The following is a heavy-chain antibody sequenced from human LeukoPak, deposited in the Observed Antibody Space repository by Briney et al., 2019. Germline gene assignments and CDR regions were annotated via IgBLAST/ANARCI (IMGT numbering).Heavy chain of an antibody. V-gene: IGHV4-59*01. Sequence: SETLSLTCTVSGGSIRPYYWSWIRQSPGKGLEWIGYIYYSGSTNYNPSLKSRVTISIDTSKNQFSLKLSSVTAADTAVYYCARGLPFDAFDIWGQGALVTVS. J-gene: IGHJ3*02. CDR3: ARGLPFDAFDI. CDR2: IYYSGST. CDR1: GGSIRPYY. D-gene: IGHD2-2*01.